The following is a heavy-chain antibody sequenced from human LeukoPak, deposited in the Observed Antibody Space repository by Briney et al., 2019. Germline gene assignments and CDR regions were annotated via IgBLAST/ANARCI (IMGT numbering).Heavy chain of an antibody. D-gene: IGHD3-22*01. J-gene: IGHJ4*02. CDR1: GFTFSNYW. CDR2: IKPDGGEK. CDR3: ARTHYDDGSAYRSLDY. V-gene: IGHV3-7*01. Sequence: GGSLRLSCAASGFTFSNYWMTWVSQAPGKGLEWVANIKPDGGEKYSVDSVEGRFTISRDNAKNSLYMQMNSLRAEDTALYYCARTHYDDGSAYRSLDYWGQGTLVTVSS.